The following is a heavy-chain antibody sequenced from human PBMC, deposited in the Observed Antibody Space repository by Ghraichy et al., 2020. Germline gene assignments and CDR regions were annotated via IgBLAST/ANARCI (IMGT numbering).Heavy chain of an antibody. Sequence: SETLSLTCAFSGGSISSGGYSWSWIRQPPGKGLEWIGYIYYSGSTYYNPSLKSRVTISVDTSKNQFSRKLSSVTAADTAVYYCARRFDSYDSSGQPRYYFDYWGQGTLVTVSS. CDR1: GGSISSGGYS. CDR2: IYYSGST. V-gene: IGHV4-30-4*07. J-gene: IGHJ4*02. CDR3: ARRFDSYDSSGQPRYYFDY. D-gene: IGHD3-22*01.